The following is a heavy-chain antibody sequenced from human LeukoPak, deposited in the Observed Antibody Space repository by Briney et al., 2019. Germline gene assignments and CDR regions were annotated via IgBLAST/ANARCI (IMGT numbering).Heavy chain of an antibody. CDR2: ISYDGSNK. CDR1: GFTFSSYA. D-gene: IGHD3-22*01. CDR3: ASDATAIEYYYDSSGPFDY. J-gene: IGHJ4*02. V-gene: IGHV3-30-3*01. Sequence: GGSLRLSCAASGFTFSSYAMPWVRQAPGKGLEWVAVISYDGSNKYYADSVKGRFTISRDNSKNTLYLQMNSLRAEDTAVYYCASDATAIEYYYDSSGPFDYWGQGTLVTVSS.